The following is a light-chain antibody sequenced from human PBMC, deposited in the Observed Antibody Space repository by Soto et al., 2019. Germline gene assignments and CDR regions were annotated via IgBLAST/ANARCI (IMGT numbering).Light chain of an antibody. CDR2: KAS. Sequence: DIQMTQSPSTLSASVGDRVTITCRASQSISSWLAWYQQKPGKAPKLLTYKASSLESGVPSRFSVSGSGTEFTLTISSLQPDDFAAYYCQQYNSYPYTFVQGTKLESK. CDR3: QQYNSYPYT. J-gene: IGKJ2*01. V-gene: IGKV1-5*03. CDR1: QSISSW.